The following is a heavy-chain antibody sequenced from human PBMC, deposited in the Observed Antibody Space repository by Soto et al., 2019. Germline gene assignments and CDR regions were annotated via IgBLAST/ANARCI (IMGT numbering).Heavy chain of an antibody. J-gene: IGHJ4*02. CDR1: GFTFSSYA. CDR2: ISGSGGST. CDR3: AKGFSTGFLEWTSPFDY. V-gene: IGHV3-23*01. D-gene: IGHD3-3*01. Sequence: GGSLRLSCAASGFTFSSYAMSWVRQAPGKGLEWVSAISGSGGSTYYADSVKGRFTISRDNSKNTLYLQMNSLRAEDTAVYYCAKGFSTGFLEWTSPFDYWGQGTLVTVSS.